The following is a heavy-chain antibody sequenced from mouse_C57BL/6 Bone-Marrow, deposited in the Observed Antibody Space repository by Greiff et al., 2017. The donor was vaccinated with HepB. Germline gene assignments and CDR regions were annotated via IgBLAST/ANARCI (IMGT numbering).Heavy chain of an antibody. D-gene: IGHD1-1*01. Sequence: DVKLVESGGDLVKPGGSLKLSCAASGFTFSSYGMSWVRQTPDKRLEWVATISSGGSYTYYPDSVKGRFTISRDNAKNTLYLQMSSLKSEDTAMYYCARQDFITTPWFAYWGQGTLVTVSA. J-gene: IGHJ3*01. CDR2: ISSGGSYT. V-gene: IGHV5-6*02. CDR3: ARQDFITTPWFAY. CDR1: GFTFSSYG.